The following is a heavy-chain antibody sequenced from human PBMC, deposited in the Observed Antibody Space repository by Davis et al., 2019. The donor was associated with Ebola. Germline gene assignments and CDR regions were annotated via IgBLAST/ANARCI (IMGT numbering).Heavy chain of an antibody. Sequence: APVKVSCKASGYTFTSYGISWVRQAPGQGLEWMGWISAYNGNTNYAQKLQGRVTMTTDTSTSTAYMELRSLRSDDTAVYYCARGGLPLGNYYYYMDVWGKGTTVTVSS. CDR2: ISAYNGNT. J-gene: IGHJ6*03. V-gene: IGHV1-18*01. CDR1: GYTFTSYG. CDR3: ARGGLPLGNYYYYMDV. D-gene: IGHD4-11*01.